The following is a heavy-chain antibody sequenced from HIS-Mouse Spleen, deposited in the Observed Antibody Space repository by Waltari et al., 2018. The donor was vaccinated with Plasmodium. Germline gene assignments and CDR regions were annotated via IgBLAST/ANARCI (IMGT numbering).Heavy chain of an antibody. Sequence: QVQLAQSGAEVKKPGASVTVSCKASEYTFTGYYTHWVRQAPGQGLEWMGWINPNSGGTNYAQKFQGRVTMTRDTSISTAYMELSRLRSDDTAVYYCARVLGYKAAAGTFVEYFQHWGQGTLVTVSS. CDR1: EYTFTGYY. CDR3: ARVLGYKAAAGTFVEYFQH. J-gene: IGHJ1*01. CDR2: INPNSGGT. D-gene: IGHD6-13*01. V-gene: IGHV1-2*02.